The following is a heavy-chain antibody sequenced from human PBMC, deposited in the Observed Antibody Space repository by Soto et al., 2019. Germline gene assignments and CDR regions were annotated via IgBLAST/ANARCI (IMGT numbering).Heavy chain of an antibody. V-gene: IGHV3-23*01. Sequence: EVQLLESGGGLVQPGGSLRLSCAASGFTFGTDAMNWLRQAPGRGLECVSFISGSGRTTYYADSVKGRFTVSRDNSKNTMYLQMNSLSAEDTALYYCAKFRGPSYSYYYMDVWGKGTTVTVSS. CDR1: GFTFGTDA. D-gene: IGHD3-16*01. CDR3: AKFRGPSYSYYYMDV. J-gene: IGHJ6*03. CDR2: ISGSGRTT.